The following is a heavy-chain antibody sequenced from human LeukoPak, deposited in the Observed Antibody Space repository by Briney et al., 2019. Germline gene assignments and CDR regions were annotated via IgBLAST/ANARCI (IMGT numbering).Heavy chain of an antibody. D-gene: IGHD5-24*01. J-gene: IGHJ4*02. CDR3: AGRGDGNLYYFDH. Sequence: GGSLRLSCAASGXTFSSYWMSWVRQAPGKGLECVANIKQDGGEKYYVDSVKGRFTISRDNAKNSLYLQMNSLRPEDTAVYYCAGRGDGNLYYFDHWGQGTLVTASS. V-gene: IGHV3-7*04. CDR1: GXTFSSYW. CDR2: IKQDGGEK.